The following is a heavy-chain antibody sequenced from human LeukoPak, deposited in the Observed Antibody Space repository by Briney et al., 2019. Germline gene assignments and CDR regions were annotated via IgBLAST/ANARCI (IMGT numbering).Heavy chain of an antibody. J-gene: IGHJ4*02. CDR2: IYSGGST. Sequence: PGGSLRLSCAGSGFTVSSSYMSWVRQAPGKGLEWVSVIYSGGSTYYTDSVKGRFTISRDNSKNTLYLQMNSLRAEDTAVYYCARGSVVRGEGFGYWGQGTLVTVSS. CDR1: GFTVSSSY. CDR3: ARGSVVRGEGFGY. V-gene: IGHV3-53*01. D-gene: IGHD3-10*01.